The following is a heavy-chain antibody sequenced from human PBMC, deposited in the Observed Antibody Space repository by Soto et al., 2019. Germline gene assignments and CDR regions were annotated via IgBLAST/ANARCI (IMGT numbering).Heavy chain of an antibody. D-gene: IGHD3-10*01. J-gene: IGHJ4*02. V-gene: IGHV4-31*03. Sequence: QVQLQEAGPGLVKPSQTLSLTCTFSRGAINIGAYYWSWIRQHPGKGLEWIGYISHSGSTYYNPSLRSRLTTSVDTSKTQFSLILTSVTAADTAIYYCSAGDRSFIRYWGQGTLVTVSS. CDR2: ISHSGST. CDR3: SAGDRSFIRY. CDR1: RGAINIGAYY.